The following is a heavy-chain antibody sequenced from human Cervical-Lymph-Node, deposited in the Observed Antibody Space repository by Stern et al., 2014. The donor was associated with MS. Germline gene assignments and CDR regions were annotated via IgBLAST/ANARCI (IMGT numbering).Heavy chain of an antibody. Sequence: EVQLLESGGGLVKPGGSLRLPCDASGFTFSHYSINWVRQAPGKGLEWISSISNNSTHTYYADSVEGRFTISRDSAKDSVSLHMVSLRAEDTAVYYCARARVGDYARSPHLDSWGQGTLVTVSS. V-gene: IGHV3-21*01. CDR2: ISNNSTHT. D-gene: IGHD4-17*01. CDR3: ARARVGDYARSPHLDS. J-gene: IGHJ4*02. CDR1: GFTFSHYS.